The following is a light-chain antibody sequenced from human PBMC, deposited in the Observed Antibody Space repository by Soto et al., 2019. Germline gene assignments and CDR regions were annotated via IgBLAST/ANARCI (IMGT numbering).Light chain of an antibody. J-gene: IGKJ2*01. CDR3: QQYSSYSLYT. CDR1: QSISGW. Sequence: DIQMTQSPSTLSASVGDRVTITCRASQSISGWLAWFQQKPGKAPKLLIYDASTLESGVPSRFSGSGSGTQFTLTISSLQPDDFATYFCQQYSSYSLYTFGPGTKLEI. V-gene: IGKV1-5*01. CDR2: DAS.